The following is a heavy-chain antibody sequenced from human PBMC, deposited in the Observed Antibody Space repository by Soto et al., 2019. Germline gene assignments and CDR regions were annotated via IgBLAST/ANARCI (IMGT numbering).Heavy chain of an antibody. Sequence: QVQLQESGPGLVKPSETPSLTCTVSGGSISSYYWSWIRQPPGKRLEWIGHISSSGSTSYNPSLKSRVSISMDTSKNQFSLNLGSVTAADSAVYYCARRIQLDYWGQGTLVTVSS. V-gene: IGHV4-59*01. J-gene: IGHJ4*02. CDR2: ISSSGST. CDR1: GGSISSYY. CDR3: ARRIQLDY. D-gene: IGHD2-15*01.